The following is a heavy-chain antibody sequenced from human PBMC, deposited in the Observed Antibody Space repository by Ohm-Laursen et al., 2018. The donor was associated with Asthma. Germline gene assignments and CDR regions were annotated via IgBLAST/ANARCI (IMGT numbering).Heavy chain of an antibody. CDR2: INAGNGNT. J-gene: IGHJ6*02. D-gene: IGHD3-22*01. Sequence: ASVKVSCKASGFTFTSFAVQWVRQAPGQRLEWMGGINAGNGNTKYSQKFQGRVTITRDTSASTAYMELSSLRSEDTAAYYCARDNYYDSYYYGMDVWGQGTTVTVSS. CDR1: GFTFTSFA. CDR3: ARDNYYDSYYYGMDV. V-gene: IGHV1-3*01.